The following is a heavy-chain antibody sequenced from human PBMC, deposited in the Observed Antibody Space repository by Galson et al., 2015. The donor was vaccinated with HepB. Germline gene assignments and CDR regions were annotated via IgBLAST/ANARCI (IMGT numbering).Heavy chain of an antibody. CDR3: ARVGQAAAAAY. J-gene: IGHJ4*02. CDR2: ISYDGSNK. Sequence: SLRLSCAASGFTFSSYAMHWVRQAPGKGLEWVAVISYDGSNKYYADSVKGRFTISRDNSKNTLYLQMNSLRAEDTAVYYCARVGQAAAAAYWGQGTLVTVSS. D-gene: IGHD6-13*01. V-gene: IGHV3-30*04. CDR1: GFTFSSYA.